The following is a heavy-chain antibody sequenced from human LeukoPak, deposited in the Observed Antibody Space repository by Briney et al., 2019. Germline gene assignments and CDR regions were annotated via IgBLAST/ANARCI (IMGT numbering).Heavy chain of an antibody. CDR3: ARGGYYGSGSFPDY. D-gene: IGHD3-10*01. CDR1: GYNFGSFG. CDR2: ISTYNGDS. Sequence: AGSVKVSCKASGYNFGSFGINWVRQAPGQGLEWMGWISTYNGDSNYAQKVQGRVTMTTDTSTSTVYMDLRSLTSDDTAVYYCARGGYYGSGSFPDYWGQGTLVTVPS. V-gene: IGHV1-18*01. J-gene: IGHJ4*02.